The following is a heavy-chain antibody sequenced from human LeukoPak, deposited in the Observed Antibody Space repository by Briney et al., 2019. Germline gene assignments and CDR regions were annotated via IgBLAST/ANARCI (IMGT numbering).Heavy chain of an antibody. CDR3: GKTTVGYSSGQKPAWPVDY. Sequence: GGSLRPSCEASGFTLGGHAMDLVGRGPGKRQEWVAGIFGSGGSPHYADSVKGRFTISRDNSRNTVYLQINSLRAEDTAVYYCGKTTVGYSSGQKPAWPVDYWGQGTLLTVSS. D-gene: IGHD5-18*01. CDR2: IFGSGGSP. V-gene: IGHV3-23*01. CDR1: GFTLGGHA. J-gene: IGHJ4*02.